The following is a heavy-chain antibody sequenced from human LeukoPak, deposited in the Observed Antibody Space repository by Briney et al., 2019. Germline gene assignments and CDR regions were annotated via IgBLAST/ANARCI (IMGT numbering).Heavy chain of an antibody. J-gene: IGHJ4*02. CDR1: GGSFSGYY. Sequence: SETLSLTCAVYGGSFSGYYWSWIRQPPGKGLEWIGEINQSGSPNYNPSLKSRITISVDTSKNQFSLKLRSVTAADTAVFYCARVIGHVSCYYVDYWGQGALVTVSS. CDR2: INQSGSP. V-gene: IGHV4-34*01. CDR3: ARVIGHVSCYYVDY. D-gene: IGHD3-22*01.